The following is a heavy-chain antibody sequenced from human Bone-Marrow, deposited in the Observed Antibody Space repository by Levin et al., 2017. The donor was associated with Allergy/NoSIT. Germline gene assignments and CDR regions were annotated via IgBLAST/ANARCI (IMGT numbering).Heavy chain of an antibody. J-gene: IGHJ4*02. CDR2: IYSSGVT. CDR1: EFTVFNNY. CDR3: SRKTDSNPPGAY. D-gene: IGHD6-13*01. V-gene: IGHV3-53*01. Sequence: HPGGSLRLSCAASEFTVFNNYMSWVRQAPGKGLEWVSTIYSSGVTNYADSVKGRFIISRDRSKNTLYLQMNRLRDEDTAVYYCSRKTDSNPPGAYWGQGTLVTVSS.